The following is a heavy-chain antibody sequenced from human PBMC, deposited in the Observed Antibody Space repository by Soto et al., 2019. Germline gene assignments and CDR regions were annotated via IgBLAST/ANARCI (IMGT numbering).Heavy chain of an antibody. CDR3: ARDLNTPYSSGWYGSY. CDR2: ISSSSSYI. D-gene: IGHD6-19*01. Sequence: GGSLRLSCAASGFTFSSYSMNWVRQAPGKGLEWVSSISSSSSYIYYADSVKGRFTISRDNAKNSLYLQMNSLRAEDTAVYYCARDLNTPYSSGWYGSYWGQGTLVTVSS. V-gene: IGHV3-21*01. CDR1: GFTFSSYS. J-gene: IGHJ4*02.